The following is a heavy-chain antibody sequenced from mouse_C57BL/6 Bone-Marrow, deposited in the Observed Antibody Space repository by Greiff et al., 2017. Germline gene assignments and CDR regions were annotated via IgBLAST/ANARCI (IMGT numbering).Heavy chain of an antibody. J-gene: IGHJ2*01. D-gene: IGHD1-1*01. CDR2: IYPGGGYT. V-gene: IGHV1-63*01. CDR1: GYTFTNYW. CDR3: ARGGYYYGSSYYFDY. Sequence: VQLQESGAELVRPGTSVKMSCKASGYTFTNYWIGWAKQRPGHGLEWIGDIYPGGGYTNYNEKFKGKATLTADKSSSTAYMQFSSLTSEDSAIYYCARGGYYYGSSYYFDYWGQGTTLTVSS.